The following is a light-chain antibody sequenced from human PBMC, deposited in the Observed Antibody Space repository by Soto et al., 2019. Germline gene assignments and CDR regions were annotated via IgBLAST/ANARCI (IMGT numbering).Light chain of an antibody. CDR3: QSYDNTLSGSVV. CDR1: TSNLGAGYD. J-gene: IGLJ2*01. Sequence: QSVLTQPPSVSGAPGQRVTLSCTGNTSNLGAGYDVHWYQQLPGAAPKLVIFGNRNRPSGVPERFSGSKSGTSASLAITGLQAEDEADYYCQSYDNTLSGSVVFGGGTKLTVL. CDR2: GNR. V-gene: IGLV1-40*01.